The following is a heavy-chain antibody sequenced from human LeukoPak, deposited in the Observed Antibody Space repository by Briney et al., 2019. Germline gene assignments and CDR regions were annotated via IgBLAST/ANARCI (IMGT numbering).Heavy chain of an antibody. Sequence: SETLSLTCTVSGGSISNYYWSWIRRPAGKRLEWLGRIYSSGSTNYNPSLESRVTVSVDTSKNQFSLKLSSVTAADTAVYYCAREHMVRGVINRWGQGALVTVSS. D-gene: IGHD3-10*01. V-gene: IGHV4-4*07. CDR1: GGSISNYY. J-gene: IGHJ4*02. CDR2: IYSSGST. CDR3: AREHMVRGVINR.